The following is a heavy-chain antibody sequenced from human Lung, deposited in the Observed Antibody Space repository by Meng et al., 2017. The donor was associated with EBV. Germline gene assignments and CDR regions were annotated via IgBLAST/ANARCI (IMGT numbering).Heavy chain of an antibody. J-gene: IGHJ4*02. CDR2: LIHVLNTA. D-gene: IGHD2/OR15-2a*01. V-gene: IGHV1-69*13. CDR1: SYNFTSYG. Sequence: FQLAQSGAEVNKPGVSVKVSCNASSYNFTSYGISWVRQSPGQGLEWMGGLIHVLNTAKSAPRFQDRVTFTADETTTTAYMELSSLTFEDTAVYFCARGRGNQPLFDFWGQGTLVTVSS. CDR3: ARGRGNQPLFDF.